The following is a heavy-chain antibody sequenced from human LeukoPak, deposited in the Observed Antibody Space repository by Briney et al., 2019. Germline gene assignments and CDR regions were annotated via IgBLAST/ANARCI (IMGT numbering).Heavy chain of an antibody. CDR2: VYYSGST. V-gene: IGHV4-59*01. CDR3: ARQRYCSSTSCYTGYYYYMDV. Sequence: PSQTLSLTCTVSGGSIRNYYWSWIRQPPGKGLEWIGYVYYSGSTNYNPSLKSRVTISVDTSKNQFSLKLTSVTAADTAVYYCARQRYCSSTSCYTGYYYYMDVWGKGTTVTVSS. D-gene: IGHD2-2*02. J-gene: IGHJ6*03. CDR1: GGSIRNYY.